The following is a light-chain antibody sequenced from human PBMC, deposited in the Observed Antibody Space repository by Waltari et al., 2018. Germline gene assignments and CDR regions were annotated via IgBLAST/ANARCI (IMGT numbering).Light chain of an antibody. J-gene: IGKJ1*01. CDR1: QSISSW. Sequence: DIQMTQSPSTLSASVGDRVTITCRASQSISSWLAWYQQRPGKAPKLLIYKASSLESGVPSRFSGSGSGTEFTLTINSLQPDDFATYYCQQYSFYSWTFGQGTKVEI. V-gene: IGKV1-5*03. CDR3: QQYSFYSWT. CDR2: KAS.